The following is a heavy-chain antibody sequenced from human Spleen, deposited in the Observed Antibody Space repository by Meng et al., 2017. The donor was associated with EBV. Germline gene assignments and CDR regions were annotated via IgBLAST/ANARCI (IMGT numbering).Heavy chain of an antibody. V-gene: IGHV1-46*01. J-gene: IGHJ4*02. Sequence: QGRLEKTGAKVKKPGDSGRVSCRSSGYTFTTYYIHWVRQTPGQTLEWMGVIDPSGGSTSYAQKFQGRVSMTRDTSTSTVNMELSSLRSEDTAMYHCARGGRYDSGNYHNAYYDYWGKGTLVTVSS. CDR3: ARGGRYDSGNYHNAYYDY. D-gene: IGHD3-10*01. CDR2: IDPSGGST. CDR1: GYTFTTYY.